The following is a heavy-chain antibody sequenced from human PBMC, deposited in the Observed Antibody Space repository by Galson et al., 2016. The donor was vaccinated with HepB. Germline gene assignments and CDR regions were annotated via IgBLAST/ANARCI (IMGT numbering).Heavy chain of an antibody. CDR3: ARSPTGFCSRTKCYGFNYLDR. Sequence: SVKVSCKVSGYTLTEVSMHWVRQAPGKGLEWMGGFDPEDAERIYAQKFQGRVIIDRDTSASTAYMELSSLRPEDTAIYYCARSPTGFCSRTKCYGFNYLDRWGQGTPVTVSS. CDR1: GYTLTEVS. J-gene: IGHJ4*02. V-gene: IGHV1-24*01. D-gene: IGHD2-2*03. CDR2: FDPEDAER.